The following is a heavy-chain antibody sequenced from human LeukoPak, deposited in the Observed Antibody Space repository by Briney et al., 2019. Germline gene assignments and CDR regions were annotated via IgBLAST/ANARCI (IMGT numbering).Heavy chain of an antibody. J-gene: IGHJ4*02. V-gene: IGHV4-34*01. D-gene: IGHD6-13*01. CDR3: ARGRAAGNPYFDY. CDR2: INHSGST. Sequence: PSETLSLTCAVYGGSFSGYYWSWIRRPPGKGLEWIGEINHSGSTNYNPSLKSRVTISVDTSKNQFSLKLSSVTAADTAVYYCARGRAAGNPYFDYWGQGTLVTVSS. CDR1: GGSFSGYY.